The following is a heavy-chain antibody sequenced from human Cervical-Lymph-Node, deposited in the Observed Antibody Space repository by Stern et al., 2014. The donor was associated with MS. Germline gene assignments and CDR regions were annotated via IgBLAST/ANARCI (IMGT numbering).Heavy chain of an antibody. CDR1: GNTFTNYA. D-gene: IGHD6-13*01. V-gene: IGHV1-3*01. J-gene: IGHJ4*02. CDR3: ARGYSTTYLDY. Sequence: QVQLMQSGAEVKKPGASVKVSCKASGNTFTNYALHWVRQAPGQRPEWMGWIHPGNGDAKYSQNFQDRVTITRDTSANTVYMELRSLRVEDTAMYYCARGYSTTYLDYWGQGTLVTVSS. CDR2: IHPGNGDA.